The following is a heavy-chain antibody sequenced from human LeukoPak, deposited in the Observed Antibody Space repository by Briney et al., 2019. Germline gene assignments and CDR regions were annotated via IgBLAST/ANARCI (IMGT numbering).Heavy chain of an antibody. CDR3: ARHVAYCSGGSCFSTWYFDL. Sequence: KPSETLSLTCTVSGGSVSSSSYYWGWIRQPPGKGLEWVGSIYYSGSTYYNPSLKSRVTISVDTSKNQFSLKLSSVTAADTAVYYCARHVAYCSGGSCFSTWYFDLWGRGTLVTVPS. CDR2: IYYSGST. D-gene: IGHD2-15*01. CDR1: GGSVSSSSYY. V-gene: IGHV4-39*01. J-gene: IGHJ2*01.